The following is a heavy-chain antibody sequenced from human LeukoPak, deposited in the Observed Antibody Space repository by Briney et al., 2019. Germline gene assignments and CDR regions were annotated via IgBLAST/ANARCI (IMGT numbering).Heavy chain of an antibody. Sequence: GASVTVSCKASGYTFTSYGISWVRQAPGQGLEWMGWISAYNGNTNYAQKLQGRVTMTTETSTSTAYMELRSLRSDDTAVYYCARGTCSGGSCFPGTLDYWGQGTLVTVSS. CDR2: ISAYNGNT. J-gene: IGHJ4*02. CDR3: ARGTCSGGSCFPGTLDY. CDR1: GYTFTSYG. D-gene: IGHD2-15*01. V-gene: IGHV1-18*01.